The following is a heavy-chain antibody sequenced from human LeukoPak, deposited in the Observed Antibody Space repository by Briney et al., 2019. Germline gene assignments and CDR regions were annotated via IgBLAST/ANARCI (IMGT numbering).Heavy chain of an antibody. CDR2: IWYDGNNK. CDR3: ARDLGSGTSLSYFDF. J-gene: IGHJ4*02. CDR1: GFSFGTYG. D-gene: IGHD3-10*01. Sequence: PGGSLRLSCAASGFSFGTYGMHWVRQAPGEGLEWVAAIWYDGNNKYYADSVKGRFTISRDNSKKTLYLEMNSLRAEDTAVFYCARDLGSGTSLSYFDFWGQGTLVTVS. V-gene: IGHV3-33*01.